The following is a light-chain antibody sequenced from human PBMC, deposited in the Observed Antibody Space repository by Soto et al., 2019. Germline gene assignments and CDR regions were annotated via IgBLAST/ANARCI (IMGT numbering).Light chain of an antibody. V-gene: IGLV2-14*01. J-gene: IGLJ1*01. Sequence: QSVLTQPASVSGSPGQSITITCSGTTDDVGSTDSVSWYQHHPGEAPRLVIYEVKNRPSGVPGRFSGSKSVNTASLSISGLQPEDEADYYCRTYTTTVSSIFGSGTKLTVL. CDR1: TDDVGSTDS. CDR3: RTYTTTVSSI. CDR2: EVK.